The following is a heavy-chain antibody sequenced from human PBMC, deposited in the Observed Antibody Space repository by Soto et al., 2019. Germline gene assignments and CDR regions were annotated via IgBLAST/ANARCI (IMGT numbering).Heavy chain of an antibody. J-gene: IGHJ6*02. V-gene: IGHV4-39*01. CDR2: IYYSGST. CDR1: GGSISSSSYY. D-gene: IGHD2-2*01. CDR3: ATSSLGYYYGMDV. Sequence: QLQLQESGPGLVKPSETLSLTCTVSGGSISSSSYYWGWIRQPPGKGLEWIGSIYYSGSTYYTPSLESGLTISANTSKNQFSLRLSSVTAADTAVYYCATSSLGYYYGMDVWGQGTKVTVSS.